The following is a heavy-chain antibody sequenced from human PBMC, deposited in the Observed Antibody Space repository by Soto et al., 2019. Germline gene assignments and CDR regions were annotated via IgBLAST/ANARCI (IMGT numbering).Heavy chain of an antibody. D-gene: IGHD6-13*01. CDR2: INHSGST. V-gene: IGHV4-34*01. CDR3: ARGRKVYTSTSYVD. J-gene: IGHJ4*02. CDR1: GVSFSGFS. Sequence: SETVSLTCAVYGVSFSGFSWSWIRQPPGKGLEWIGEINHSGSTNYNPSFKSRVTISEDTSKNQFSLKLSSVTAADTAVYYCARGRKVYTSTSYVDWGQGTLVTVSS.